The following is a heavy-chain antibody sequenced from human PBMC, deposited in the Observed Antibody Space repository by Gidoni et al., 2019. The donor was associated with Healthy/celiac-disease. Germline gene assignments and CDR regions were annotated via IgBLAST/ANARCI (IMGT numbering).Heavy chain of an antibody. D-gene: IGHD3-16*01. CDR2: IYYSGST. CDR1: GGSISSSSYY. Sequence: QLQLQESGPGLVKPSETLSLTCPVSGGSISSSSYYWGWIRQPPGKGLEWIGSIYYSGSTYYNPSLKSRVTISVDTSKNQFSLKLSSVTAADTAVYYCARQGEGDWYFDYWGQGTLVTVSS. J-gene: IGHJ4*02. CDR3: ARQGEGDWYFDY. V-gene: IGHV4-39*01.